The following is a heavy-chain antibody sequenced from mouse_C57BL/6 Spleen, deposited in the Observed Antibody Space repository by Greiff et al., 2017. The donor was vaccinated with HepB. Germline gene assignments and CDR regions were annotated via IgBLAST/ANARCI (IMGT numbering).Heavy chain of an antibody. CDR3: ARSNSNYDAMDY. V-gene: IGHV1-50*01. CDR2: IDPSDSYT. J-gene: IGHJ4*01. Sequence: VQLQQSGAELVKPGASVKLSCKASGYTFTSYWMQWVKQRPGQGLEWIGEIDPSDSYTNYNQKFKGKATLTVDTSSSTAYMQLSSLTSEDSAVYYCARSNSNYDAMDYWGQGTSVTVSS. D-gene: IGHD2-5*01. CDR1: GYTFTSYW.